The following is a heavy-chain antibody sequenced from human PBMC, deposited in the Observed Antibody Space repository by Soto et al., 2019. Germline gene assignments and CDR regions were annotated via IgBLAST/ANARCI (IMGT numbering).Heavy chain of an antibody. Sequence: VASLKISCKGSGYSFTSYWIRWVRQQPGNGLEWLGISQPCDTDATYSPSFRGQLTIRTDNSISTAYLQWSSVKGWNTAMYYCARGSAGRRYSYGFNASDFWGQGTMGTVSS. CDR1: GYSFTSYW. J-gene: IGHJ3*01. CDR3: ARGSAGRRYSYGFNASDF. CDR2: SQPCDTDA. V-gene: IGHV5-51*01. D-gene: IGHD5-18*01.